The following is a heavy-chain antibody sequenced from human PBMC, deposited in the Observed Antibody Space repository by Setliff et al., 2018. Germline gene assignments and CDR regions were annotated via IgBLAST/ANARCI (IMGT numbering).Heavy chain of an antibody. J-gene: IGHJ4*02. CDR2: TNPNTGGT. V-gene: IGHV1-2*02. CDR3: ARDLLGSQGRTFDL. Sequence: ASVKVSCKASGYTFSDYYMHWIRQAPGQGPEWMGCTNPNTGGTRFAQKFQFGVTMTADKAITTAYMDVTRLTSDDTAMYYCARDLLGSQGRTFDLWGQGTRVTVSS. CDR1: GYTFSDYY. D-gene: IGHD1-26*01.